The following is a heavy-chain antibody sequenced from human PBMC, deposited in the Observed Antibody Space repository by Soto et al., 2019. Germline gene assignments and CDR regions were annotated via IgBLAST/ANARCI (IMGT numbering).Heavy chain of an antibody. Sequence: SETLSLTCAVSGGSFNDYYWSWIRQPPVKGLEWIGEIKHSGLTNYNSSLKSRITMSVDTTKNRFSLKLSSVTAADTAVYYCARVYSTTWSPDDFDIWGQGTVVTVSS. CDR3: ARVYSTTWSPDDFDI. D-gene: IGHD2-2*01. V-gene: IGHV4-34*01. CDR1: GGSFNDYY. CDR2: IKHSGLT. J-gene: IGHJ3*02.